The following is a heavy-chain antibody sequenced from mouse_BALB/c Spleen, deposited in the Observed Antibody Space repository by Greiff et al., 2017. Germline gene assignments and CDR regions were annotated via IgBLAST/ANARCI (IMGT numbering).Heavy chain of an antibody. J-gene: IGHJ3*01. D-gene: IGHD2-4*01. CDR2: ISSGSSTI. Sequence: EVMLVESGGGLVQPGGSRKLSCAASGFTFSSFGMHWVRQAPEKGLEWVAYISSGSSTIYYADTVKGRFTISRDNPKNTLFLQMTSLRSEDTAMYYCARSYDYDDWFAYWGQGTLVTVSA. CDR1: GFTFSSFG. CDR3: ARSYDYDDWFAY. V-gene: IGHV5-17*02.